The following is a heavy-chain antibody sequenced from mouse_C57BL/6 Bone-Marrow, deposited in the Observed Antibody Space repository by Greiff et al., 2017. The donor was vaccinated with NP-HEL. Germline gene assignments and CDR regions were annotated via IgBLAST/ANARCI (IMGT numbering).Heavy chain of an antibody. CDR1: GYTFTSYW. V-gene: IGHV1-59*01. Sequence: QVQLQQSGAELVRPGTSVKLSCKASGYTFTSYWMHWVKQRPGQGLEWIGVIDPSDSYTNYNQKFKGKATLTVDTSSSTAYMQLSSLTSEDSAVYYCARGDGNYPYYFDDWGQGTTLTVSS. D-gene: IGHD2-1*01. J-gene: IGHJ2*01. CDR2: IDPSDSYT. CDR3: ARGDGNYPYYFDD.